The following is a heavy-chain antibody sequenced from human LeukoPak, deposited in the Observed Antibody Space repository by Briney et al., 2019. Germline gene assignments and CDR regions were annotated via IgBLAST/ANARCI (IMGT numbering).Heavy chain of an antibody. V-gene: IGHV1-69*01. D-gene: IGHD3-3*01. Sequence: SVKVSCKASGGTFSRYAISWVRQAPGQGLERMGGIIPIFGTANYAQKFQGRVTITADESTSTAYMELSSLRSEDTAVYYCARQQRKYYDFWSGQNWFDPWGQGTLVTVSS. CDR2: IIPIFGTA. CDR3: ARQQRKYYDFWSGQNWFDP. CDR1: GGTFSRYA. J-gene: IGHJ5*02.